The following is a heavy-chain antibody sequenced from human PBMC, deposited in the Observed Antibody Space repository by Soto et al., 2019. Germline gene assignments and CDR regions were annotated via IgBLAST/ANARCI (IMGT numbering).Heavy chain of an antibody. V-gene: IGHV3-30*18. Sequence: QVQLVESGGGVVQPGRSLRLSCAASGFTFSTYGMHWVRQAPGKGLEWVAVISYDGSNKYYADSVKGRFTISRDNSKNTLYLQMNSLRAEDTAVYYCAKTAVAGSIYYYAMDVWGQGTTVTVSS. CDR2: ISYDGSNK. CDR1: GFTFSTYG. D-gene: IGHD6-19*01. CDR3: AKTAVAGSIYYYAMDV. J-gene: IGHJ6*02.